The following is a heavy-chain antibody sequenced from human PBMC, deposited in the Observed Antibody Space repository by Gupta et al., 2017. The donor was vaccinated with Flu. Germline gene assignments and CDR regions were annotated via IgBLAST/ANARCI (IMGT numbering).Heavy chain of an antibody. D-gene: IGHD1-7*01. CDR3: ARGLILGSIGAEL. CDR2: RKPSGGGI. J-gene: IGHJ4*02. Sequence: VRRAPGQGIEYVGWRKPSGGGIGHAQRFKGRLTLTSDPSIDIAYMESSGLKTVDTGVYYCARGLILGSIGAELWGQGTLVTVSS. V-gene: IGHV1-8*01.